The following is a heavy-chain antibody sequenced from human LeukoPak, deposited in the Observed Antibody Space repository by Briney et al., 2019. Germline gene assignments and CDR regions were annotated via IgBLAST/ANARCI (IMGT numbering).Heavy chain of an antibody. V-gene: IGHV4-31*03. Sequence: SETLSLTCTVSSDSISSGGYYWSWIRQHPGKGLEWIGYIYYSGSTYYNPSLKSRVTISVDTSKNQFSLKLSSVTAAGTAVYYCARELPSAVSDYWGQGTLVTVSS. CDR1: SDSISSGGYY. CDR3: ARELPSAVSDY. D-gene: IGHD1-26*01. J-gene: IGHJ4*02. CDR2: IYYSGST.